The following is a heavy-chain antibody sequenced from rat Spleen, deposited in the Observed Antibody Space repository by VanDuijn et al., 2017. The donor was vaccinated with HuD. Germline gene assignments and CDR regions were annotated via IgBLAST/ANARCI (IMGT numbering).Heavy chain of an antibody. CDR2: ITYSGTT. CDR1: GHSIDSSY. D-gene: IGHD1-12*03. V-gene: IGHV3-1*01. CDR3: ARYFPGVMVIAD. J-gene: IGHJ2*01. Sequence: EVQLQESGPGLVKPSQSLSLTCSVTGHSIDSSYRWNWIRKFPGNKMEWMGFITYSGTTTYNPSLKSRISITRDTSKNQFFLQLNSVTTEDTATYYCARYFPGVMVIADWGQGVMVTVSS.